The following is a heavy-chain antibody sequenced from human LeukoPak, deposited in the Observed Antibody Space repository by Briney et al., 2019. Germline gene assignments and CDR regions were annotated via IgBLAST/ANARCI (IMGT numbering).Heavy chain of an antibody. D-gene: IGHD5-18*01. V-gene: IGHV3-7*01. Sequence: PGGSLRLSCAAFGFPLSSYAMSWVRQAPGKVLEWLANIKHDGNEKYYADSVKGRFTISRDNGKNSLYLQMNSLRAEDTAVYYCARDDGYSYGIHDYWGQGTLVTVSS. CDR1: GFPLSSYA. J-gene: IGHJ4*02. CDR2: IKHDGNEK. CDR3: ARDDGYSYGIHDY.